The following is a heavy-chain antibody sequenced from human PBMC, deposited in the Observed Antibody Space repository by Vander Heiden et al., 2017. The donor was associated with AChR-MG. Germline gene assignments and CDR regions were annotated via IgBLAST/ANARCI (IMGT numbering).Heavy chain of an antibody. V-gene: IGHV3-7*01. CDR3: SAGDYFNY. J-gene: IGHJ4*02. Sequence: EVQLVESGGGLVQPGGSLRLSCAASGFTFSNSWMSWVRQAPGKGLEWVANLKQDGSEKYSVDSVKGRFTISRDNAKNSLYLQMNSLRAEDTAVYYCSAGDYFNYWGQGTLLTVSS. CDR1: GFTFSNSW. CDR2: LKQDGSEK. D-gene: IGHD6-25*01.